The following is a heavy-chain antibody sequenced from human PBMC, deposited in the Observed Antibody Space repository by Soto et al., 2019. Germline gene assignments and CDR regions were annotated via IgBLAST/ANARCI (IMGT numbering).Heavy chain of an antibody. D-gene: IGHD2-15*01. CDR3: ARTKCSGGSCYSWSLDY. J-gene: IGHJ4*02. CDR1: GGSITTGGYY. CDR2: RYYSEST. V-gene: IGHV4-31*03. Sequence: SETLSLTCTVSGGSITTGGYYWSWIRQLPGKGLEWIGHRYYSESTYYNPSLKSRVSISLDTSKNQFSLKLSFVTAADTAMYYCARTKCSGGSCYSWSLDYWGQGTTVTVSS.